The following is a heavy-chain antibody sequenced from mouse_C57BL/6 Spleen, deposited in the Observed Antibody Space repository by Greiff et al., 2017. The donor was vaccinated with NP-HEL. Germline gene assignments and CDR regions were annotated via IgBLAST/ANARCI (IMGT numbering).Heavy chain of an antibody. J-gene: IGHJ1*03. CDR3: AYYGSIYWYIDV. D-gene: IGHD1-1*01. Sequence: VQLQQSGPELVKPGASVKISCKASGYTFTDYYMNWVKQSHGKSLEWIGDINPNNGGTSYNQKFKGKATLTVDKHSSTAYMELRSLTSEDSAVYYCAYYGSIYWYIDVWGTGTTVTVSS. CDR1: GYTFTDYY. CDR2: INPNNGGT. V-gene: IGHV1-26*01.